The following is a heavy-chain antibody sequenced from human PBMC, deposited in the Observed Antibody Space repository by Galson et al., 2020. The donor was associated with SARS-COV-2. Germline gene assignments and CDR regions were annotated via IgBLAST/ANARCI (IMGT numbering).Heavy chain of an antibody. D-gene: IGHD4-4*01. CDR3: ARDNYSGYSDY. V-gene: IGHV7-4-1*02. Sequence: ASVKVSCKASGYTFTNYAMNWVRQAPGQGLEWMGWINTNTDNPTYAQGFTGRFVFSLDTSVSTAYLQISGLKAEDTAMYYCARDNYSGYSDYWGQGTLVTVSS. J-gene: IGHJ4*02. CDR1: GYTFTNYA. CDR2: INTNTDNP.